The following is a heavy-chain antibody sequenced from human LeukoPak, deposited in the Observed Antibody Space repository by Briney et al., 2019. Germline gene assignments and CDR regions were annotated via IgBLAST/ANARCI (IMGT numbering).Heavy chain of an antibody. CDR3: AKTPLVIVATTTTFDY. CDR1: GFTFSSYA. Sequence: GGSLRLSCAASGFTFSSYAMSWVRQAPGKGLEWVSAISGSGGSTYYADSVKGRFTISRDNSKNTLYLQMNSLRAEDTAVYYCAKTPLVIVATTTTFDYWDQGTLVTVSS. D-gene: IGHD5-12*01. V-gene: IGHV3-23*01. J-gene: IGHJ4*02. CDR2: ISGSGGST.